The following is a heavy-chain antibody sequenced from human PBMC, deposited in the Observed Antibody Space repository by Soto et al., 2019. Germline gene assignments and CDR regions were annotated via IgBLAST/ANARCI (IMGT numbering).Heavy chain of an antibody. CDR1: GDSVSSTSAA. CDR2: TYYRSKWYS. D-gene: IGHD6-19*01. CDR3: ARGSYYSGWV. J-gene: IGHJ4*02. V-gene: IGHV6-1*01. Sequence: SQTLSLTCAISGDSVSSTSAAWSWIRQSPSRGLEWLGRTYYRSKWYSDYAVSVKSRITINPDTSKNQFSLQLNSVTPEDTTVYYCARGSYYSGWVWGQGTLVTVSS.